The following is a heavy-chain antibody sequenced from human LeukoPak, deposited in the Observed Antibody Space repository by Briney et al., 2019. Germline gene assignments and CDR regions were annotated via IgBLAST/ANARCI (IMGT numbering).Heavy chain of an antibody. Sequence: SETLSLTCTVSGGSISSYYWSWIRQPAGKGLEWIGRIYTSGSTNYNPSLKSRVTMSVDTSKNQFSPKLSSVTAADTAVYYCAREMYSSSWFPGINWFDPWGQGTLVTVSS. V-gene: IGHV4-4*07. CDR1: GGSISSYY. D-gene: IGHD6-13*01. J-gene: IGHJ5*02. CDR2: IYTSGST. CDR3: AREMYSSSWFPGINWFDP.